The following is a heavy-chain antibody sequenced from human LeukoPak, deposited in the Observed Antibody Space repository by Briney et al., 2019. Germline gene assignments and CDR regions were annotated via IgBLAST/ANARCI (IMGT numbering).Heavy chain of an antibody. Sequence: PGGSLRLSCAASGFIFSGYGMHWVRQAPGKGLEWVTFIRYDGSNKYYVDSVKGRFTISRDNSKNILYLQMNSLSSEDTAVYYCAKEGTASKPSDLDYWGQGTLVTVSS. J-gene: IGHJ4*02. D-gene: IGHD1/OR15-1a*01. CDR2: IRYDGSNK. V-gene: IGHV3-30*02. CDR1: GFIFSGYG. CDR3: AKEGTASKPSDLDY.